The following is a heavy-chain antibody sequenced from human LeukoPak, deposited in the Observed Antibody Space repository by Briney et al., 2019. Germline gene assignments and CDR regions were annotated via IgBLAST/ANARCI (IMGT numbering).Heavy chain of an antibody. J-gene: IGHJ5*02. CDR1: GGSISSGGYY. D-gene: IGHD2-2*01. CDR3: ARENRCSSTSCYYNWFDP. CDR2: IDYRGST. Sequence: SETLSLTCTVSGGSISSGGYYWSWIRQPPGKGLEWIAYIDYRGSTTYNPSLRSRVTISVDTSRNQFSLKLYSVTAADTAVYYCARENRCSSTSCYYNWFDPWGQGTLVTVSS. V-gene: IGHV4-61*08.